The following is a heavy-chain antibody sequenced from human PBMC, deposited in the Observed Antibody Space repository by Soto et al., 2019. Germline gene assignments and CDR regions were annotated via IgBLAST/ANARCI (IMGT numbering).Heavy chain of an antibody. D-gene: IGHD6-19*01. V-gene: IGHV1-58*01. J-gene: IGHJ6*02. CDR3: AAGEYSSGWYRDYYYYGMDV. CDR1: GFTFTSSA. CDR2: IVVGSGNT. Sequence: SVKVACDASGFTFTSSAVQWVLQARGQHLEWIGWIVVGSGNTNYAQKFQERVTITRDMSTSTAYMELSSLRSEDTAVYYCAAGEYSSGWYRDYYYYGMDVWGQGTTVTVSS.